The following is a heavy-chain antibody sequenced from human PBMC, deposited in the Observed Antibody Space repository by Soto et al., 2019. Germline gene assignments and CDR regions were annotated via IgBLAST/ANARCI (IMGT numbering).Heavy chain of an antibody. Sequence: QVQLVQSGAEVKKPGASVKVSCKASGYTFTSYGISWVRQAPGQGLEWMGWISAYNGNTNYAQKLQGRVTMTTDTSTSTAYMELRSLRSDDTAVYYCARVAPRYSSGWYSGDYYYYGMDVWGQGTMVTVSS. CDR1: GYTFTSYG. CDR3: ARVAPRYSSGWYSGDYYYYGMDV. CDR2: ISAYNGNT. J-gene: IGHJ6*02. D-gene: IGHD6-19*01. V-gene: IGHV1-18*01.